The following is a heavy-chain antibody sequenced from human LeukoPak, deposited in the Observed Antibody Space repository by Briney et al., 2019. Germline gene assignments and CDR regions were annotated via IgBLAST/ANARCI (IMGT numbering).Heavy chain of an antibody. J-gene: IGHJ5*01. CDR2: IKSKTDGGTT. CDR1: GFTFSGYS. D-gene: IGHD6-13*01. CDR3: TTEYSRSWFGY. V-gene: IGHV3-15*01. Sequence: GGSLRLSCAASGFTFSGYSMNWVRQAPGKGLEWVGRIKSKTDGGTTDYAAPVKGRFTISRDDSENTLYLQMNSLKTEDTAVYYCTTEYSRSWFGYWGQGALVTVSS.